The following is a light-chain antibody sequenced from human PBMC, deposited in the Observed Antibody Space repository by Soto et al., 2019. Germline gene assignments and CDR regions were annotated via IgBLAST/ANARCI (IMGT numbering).Light chain of an antibody. CDR1: QSVGSSY. J-gene: IGKJ2*01. CDR2: GAS. V-gene: IGKV3-20*01. CDR3: QHYSGSPPAYT. Sequence: EIVLTQSPDTLSLSPGERATLSCRASQSVGSSYLAWYQQKPGQAPGLLIYGASSRATGIPDRFSGSGSGIDFTLTISRLEPEDFAVYSCQHYSGSPPAYTFGQGTKLEIK.